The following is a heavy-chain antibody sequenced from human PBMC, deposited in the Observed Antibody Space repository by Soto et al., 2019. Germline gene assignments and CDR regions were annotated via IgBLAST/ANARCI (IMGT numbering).Heavy chain of an antibody. Sequence: GGSLRLSCAASGFTFSSYGMHWVRQAPGKGLEWVAVIWYDGSNKYYADSVKGRFTISRDNSKNTLYLQMNSLRAEDTAVYYCAREIKAARPDFPSWYYGMDVWGQGTTVTVSS. V-gene: IGHV3-33*01. J-gene: IGHJ6*02. CDR1: GFTFSSYG. CDR3: AREIKAARPDFPSWYYGMDV. CDR2: IWYDGSNK. D-gene: IGHD6-6*01.